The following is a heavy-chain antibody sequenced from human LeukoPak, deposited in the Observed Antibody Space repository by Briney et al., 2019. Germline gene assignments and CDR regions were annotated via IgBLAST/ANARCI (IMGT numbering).Heavy chain of an antibody. CDR1: GFTFSSHA. V-gene: IGHV3-23*01. Sequence: GGSLRLSCAASGFTFSSHAMSWVRQAPGKGLEWVSAITGSGISTYYADSVKGRFTISRDNPKNTLYLQMNSLRPEDTAVYYCAREVNGANSGAFFDYWGQGTLVTVSS. J-gene: IGHJ4*02. CDR3: AREVNGANSGAFFDY. D-gene: IGHD4-23*01. CDR2: ITGSGIST.